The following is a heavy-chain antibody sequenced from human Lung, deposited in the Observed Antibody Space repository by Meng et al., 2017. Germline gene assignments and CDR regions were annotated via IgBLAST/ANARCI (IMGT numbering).Heavy chain of an antibody. D-gene: IGHD6-19*01. CDR1: GFSVSSNY. J-gene: IGHJ2*01. CDR2: IYSGGPI. Sequence: LVGSGGGLVRSGGSLRLSCAVSGFSVSSNYMTWVRKAPGKCLEWISIIYSGGPIYYADTVRGRFTISRHTSKNTLYLQMNNLGEEDTAMYYCARDRVAEADGRYFDLWGRGTLVTVSS. CDR3: ARDRVAEADGRYFDL. V-gene: IGHV3-53*04.